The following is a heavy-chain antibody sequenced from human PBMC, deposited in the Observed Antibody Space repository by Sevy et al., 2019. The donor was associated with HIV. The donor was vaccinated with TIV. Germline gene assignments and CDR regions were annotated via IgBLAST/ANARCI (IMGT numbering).Heavy chain of an antibody. V-gene: IGHV1-2*02. Sequence: ASVKVSCKASGYTFTDYYMHWVRQAPGQGLEWMGWINPNSGGTNYAQKFQGRVTMTRDTSISTAYMELSRPRSDDTAVYYCARDPAEIGAAPDAFDIWGQGTLVTVSS. D-gene: IGHD2-15*01. CDR1: GYTFTDYY. J-gene: IGHJ3*02. CDR2: INPNSGGT. CDR3: ARDPAEIGAAPDAFDI.